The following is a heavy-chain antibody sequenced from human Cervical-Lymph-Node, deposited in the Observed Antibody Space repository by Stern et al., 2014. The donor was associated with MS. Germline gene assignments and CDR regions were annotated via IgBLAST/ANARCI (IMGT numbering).Heavy chain of an antibody. V-gene: IGHV1-69*01. J-gene: IGHJ4*02. CDR1: GGTFNNYA. Sequence: QVQLVQSGAEVKKPGSSVKVSCKASGGTFNNYAISWVRQAPGQGLEWMGGIIPIFGSGKNAQKLEGRLTITADQSTSTAYMELSSLRSEDTAVYYCATVVMFRGIGLMYYFDSWGQGTLVTVSS. CDR2: IIPIFGSG. CDR3: ATVVMFRGIGLMYYFDS. D-gene: IGHD3/OR15-3a*01.